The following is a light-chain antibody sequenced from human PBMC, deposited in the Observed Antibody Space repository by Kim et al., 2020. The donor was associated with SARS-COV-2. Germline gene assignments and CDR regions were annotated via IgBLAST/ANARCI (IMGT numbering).Light chain of an antibody. CDR2: GAS. Sequence: EIVLTQSPGTLSLSPGERATLSCRASQSVTSSYLAWYQQRPGQAPRLLIYGASSRATGIPDRFSGSGSGTDFTLTISRLEPEDFAIYYCQQYDKTPIYTFGQGTNLEI. CDR1: QSVTSSY. V-gene: IGKV3-20*01. J-gene: IGKJ2*01. CDR3: QQYDKTPIYT.